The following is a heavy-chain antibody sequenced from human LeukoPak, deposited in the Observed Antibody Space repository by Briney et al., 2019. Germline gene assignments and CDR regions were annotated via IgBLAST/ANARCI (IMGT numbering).Heavy chain of an antibody. D-gene: IGHD2-2*01. V-gene: IGHV3-30*02. J-gene: IGHJ6*03. CDR3: AKDHKYQLLFYYYYYMDV. CDR2: IRYDGSNK. Sequence: GGSLRLSCAASGFTFSSYGMHWVRQAPGKGLEWVAFIRYDGSNKYYADSVKGRFTISRDNSKNTLYLQMNSLRAEDTAVYYCAKDHKYQLLFYYYYYMDVWGKGTTVTVSS. CDR1: GFTFSSYG.